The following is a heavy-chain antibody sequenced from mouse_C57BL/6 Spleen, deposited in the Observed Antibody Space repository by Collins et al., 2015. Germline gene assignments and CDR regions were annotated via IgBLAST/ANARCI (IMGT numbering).Heavy chain of an antibody. CDR2: IYPGDGDT. CDR3: ARYYGYY. CDR1: GYAFSSSW. J-gene: IGHJ2*01. V-gene: IGHV1-82*01. Sequence: QVQLQQSGPELVKPGASVKISCKASGYAFSSSWMNWVKQRPGKGLEWIGRIYPGDGDTNYNGKFKGKATLTADKSSSTAYMQLSSLTSEDSAVYFCARYYGYYWGQGTTLTVSS. D-gene: IGHD1-1*02.